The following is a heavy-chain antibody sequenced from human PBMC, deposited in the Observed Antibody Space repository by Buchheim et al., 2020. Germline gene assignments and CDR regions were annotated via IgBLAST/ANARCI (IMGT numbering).Heavy chain of an antibody. J-gene: IGHJ4*02. Sequence: QVQLVESGGGLVKPGGSLRLSCAASGFSFSVSHMSWIRQAPGKGLEWLSYISGRGTPIYYADSVKGRFTISRDNAKNSVYLPMNSLRAEDTAVYYCARVRDSGWDLWDYWGQGT. CDR2: ISGRGTPI. V-gene: IGHV3-11*01. CDR3: ARVRDSGWDLWDY. D-gene: IGHD6-19*01. CDR1: GFSFSVSH.